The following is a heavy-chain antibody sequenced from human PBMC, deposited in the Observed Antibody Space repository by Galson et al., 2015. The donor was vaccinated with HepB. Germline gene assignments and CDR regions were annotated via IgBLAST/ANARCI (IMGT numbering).Heavy chain of an antibody. V-gene: IGHV3-53*04. CDR1: GFTVSNNY. D-gene: IGHD2-21*02. J-gene: IGHJ3*02. CDR2: IYSGGST. Sequence: SLRLSCAASGFTVSNNYMSWVRQAPGKGLEWVSVIYSGGSTYYADSVKGRFTISRHNSKNTLYLQMNSLRAEDTAVYYCASLTGDHGDAFDIWGQGTMVTVSS. CDR3: ASLTGDHGDAFDI.